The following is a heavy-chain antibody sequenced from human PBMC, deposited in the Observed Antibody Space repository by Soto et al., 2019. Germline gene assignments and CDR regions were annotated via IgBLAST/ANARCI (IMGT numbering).Heavy chain of an antibody. V-gene: IGHV3-9*02. CDR1: GFIADDYA. J-gene: IGHJ4*02. CDR2: ISSNSATI. Sequence: EVQLVESGGGLVQPGRSLRLSCVASGFIADDYAMHWVRQAPGKGLEWVSGISSNSATINYADSVKGRFTISRDNAKNSLFLQMNSLRPEDTAYYYCLKNMKWGGMTTIHYFDSWGQGTLVTVSS. D-gene: IGHD4-17*01. CDR3: LKNMKWGGMTTIHYFDS.